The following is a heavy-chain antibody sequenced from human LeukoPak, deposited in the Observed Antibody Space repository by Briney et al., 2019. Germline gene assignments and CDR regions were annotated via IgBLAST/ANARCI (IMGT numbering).Heavy chain of an antibody. V-gene: IGHV1-3*01. CDR2: INAGNGNT. CDR3: ARGSADILTGNAFDI. CDR1: GYTFTSYV. J-gene: IGHJ3*02. Sequence: GASVKVSCKASGYTFTSYVMHWVRQAPGQRLEWMGWINAGNGNTKYSQKFQGRVTITRDTSASTAYMELSSLRSEDTAVYYCARGSADILTGNAFDIWGQGTMVTVSS. D-gene: IGHD3-9*01.